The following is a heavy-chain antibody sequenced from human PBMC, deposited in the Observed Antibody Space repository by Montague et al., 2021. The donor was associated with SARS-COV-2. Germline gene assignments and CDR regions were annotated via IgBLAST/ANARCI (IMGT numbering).Heavy chain of an antibody. Sequence: SETLSLTCSVSGGSISTYYWSWIRQPPGKGLEWIGWMSDSGTAKYNPSLDSRVTIIIDKSKNQFSLKLRSVTAADTAVYYCARGLENYGSGSHHFDPWGQGTLVTVSS. V-gene: IGHV4-59*01. D-gene: IGHD3-10*01. CDR1: GGSISTYY. CDR2: MSDSGTA. CDR3: ARGLENYGSGSHHFDP. J-gene: IGHJ5*02.